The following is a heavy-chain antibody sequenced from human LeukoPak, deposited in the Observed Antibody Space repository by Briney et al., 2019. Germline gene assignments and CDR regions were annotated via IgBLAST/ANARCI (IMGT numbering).Heavy chain of an antibody. CDR2: IYYSGST. V-gene: IGHV4-59*01. CDR3: ARGPVYDSSGFDI. D-gene: IGHD3-22*01. Sequence: SETLSLTCTVSGGSISSYYWSWIRQPPGKGLEWIGYIYYSGSTNYNPSLKSRVIISVDTSKNQFSLKLSSVTAADTAVYYCARGPVYDSSGFDIWGQGTMVTVSS. J-gene: IGHJ3*02. CDR1: GGSISSYY.